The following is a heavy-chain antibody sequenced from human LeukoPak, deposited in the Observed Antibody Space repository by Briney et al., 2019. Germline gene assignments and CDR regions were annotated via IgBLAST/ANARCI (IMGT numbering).Heavy chain of an antibody. Sequence: PGGSLRLSCLASGFTFRDYYMTWIRQAPGKVLEWISFISSRGTTIYYADSVKGRFTISRDNAKNSLYLQMNSLRAEDTAVYYCAELGITMIGGVWGKGTTVTISS. J-gene: IGHJ6*04. CDR1: GFTFRDYY. CDR2: ISSRGTTI. CDR3: AELGITMIGGV. D-gene: IGHD3-10*02. V-gene: IGHV3-11*04.